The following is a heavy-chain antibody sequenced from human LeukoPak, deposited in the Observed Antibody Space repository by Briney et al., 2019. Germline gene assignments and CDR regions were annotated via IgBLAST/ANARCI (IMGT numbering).Heavy chain of an antibody. CDR1: GGSFSGYY. D-gene: IGHD3-16*01. CDR2: INHSGST. Sequence: PSETLSLTCAVYGGSFSGYYWSWIRQPPGKGLEWIGEINHSGSTNYNPSLKSRVTISVDTSKNQFSLKLSSVTAADTAVYYCARHVWGSYIWGIDYWGQGTLVTVSS. V-gene: IGHV4-34*01. J-gene: IGHJ4*02. CDR3: ARHVWGSYIWGIDY.